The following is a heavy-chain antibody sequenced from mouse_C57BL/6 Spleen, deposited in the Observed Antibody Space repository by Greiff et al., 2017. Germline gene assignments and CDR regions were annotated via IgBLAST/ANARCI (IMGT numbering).Heavy chain of an antibody. CDR2: ISSGSSTI. V-gene: IGHV5-17*01. CDR3: AMEITKYYYAMDY. J-gene: IGHJ4*01. Sequence: EVKLVESGGGLVKPGGSLKLSCAASGFTFSDYGMHWVRQAPEKGLEWVAYISSGSSTINYDDNVKGRFTIPRDNSKNTLFLQMTSLSSEDTAMYYCAMEITKYYYAMDYWGQGTSVTVSS. D-gene: IGHD1-1*01. CDR1: GFTFSDYG.